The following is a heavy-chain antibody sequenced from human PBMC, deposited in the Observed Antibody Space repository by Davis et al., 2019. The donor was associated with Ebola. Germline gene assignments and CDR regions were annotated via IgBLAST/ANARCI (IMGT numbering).Heavy chain of an antibody. V-gene: IGHV4-38-2*02. J-gene: IGHJ4*02. CDR2: VYHNGRT. D-gene: IGHD3-9*01. CDR1: GYSISNGFS. Sequence: MPSETLSLTCTVSGYSISNGFSWGWIRQPPGQGLEWIGSVYHNGRTNYNPSLKSRVTISLDTSKNQFSLKLSSVTAADTAVYYCARADYDILTAHFDYWGQGTLVTVSS. CDR3: ARADYDILTAHFDY.